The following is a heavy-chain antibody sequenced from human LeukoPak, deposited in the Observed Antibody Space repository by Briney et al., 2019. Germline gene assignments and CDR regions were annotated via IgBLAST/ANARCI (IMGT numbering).Heavy chain of an antibody. CDR1: GGSISSGNW. V-gene: IGHV4-4*02. D-gene: IGHD1/OR15-1a*01. Sequence: PSETLSLTCVVSGGSISSGNWWSWVRQPPGKGLEWIGQIYHSGSTNYNPSLKSRVTISVDKSKNQFSLKLSSVSAADTAVYYCASQLGGTTFHWGQGTLVTVSS. J-gene: IGHJ4*02. CDR2: IYHSGST. CDR3: ASQLGGTTFH.